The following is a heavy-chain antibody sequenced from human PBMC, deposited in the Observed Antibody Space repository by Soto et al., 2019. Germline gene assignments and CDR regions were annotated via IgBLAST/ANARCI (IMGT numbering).Heavy chain of an antibody. CDR1: EFMFSAYW. Sequence: WGSLLLGCAASEFMFSAYWMSWVRQAPGKGLELVANIHGDGGKIYYVDSVKGRFTISRDNAKRSLYLQMNSLRAEDTAVYYCARDFYGGYTYGPGDYWGQGAMVTVSS. D-gene: IGHD5-18*01. CDR2: IHGDGGKI. V-gene: IGHV3-7*01. J-gene: IGHJ4*02. CDR3: ARDFYGGYTYGPGDY.